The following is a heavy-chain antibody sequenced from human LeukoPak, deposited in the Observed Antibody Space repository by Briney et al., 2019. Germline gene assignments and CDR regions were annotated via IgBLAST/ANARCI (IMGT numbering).Heavy chain of an antibody. V-gene: IGHV1-8*03. Sequence: GASVKVSCKASGYTFTSYDINWVRQATGQGLEWMGWMNPNSGNTGYARKFQGRVTITRNTSISTAYMELSSLRAEDTAVYYCARNGIREAAPSYWGQGTLVTVSS. CDR1: GYTFTSYD. D-gene: IGHD6-6*01. J-gene: IGHJ4*02. CDR3: ARNGIREAAPSY. CDR2: MNPNSGNT.